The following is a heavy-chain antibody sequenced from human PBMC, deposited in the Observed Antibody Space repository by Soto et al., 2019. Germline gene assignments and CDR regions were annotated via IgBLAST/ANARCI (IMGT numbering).Heavy chain of an antibody. D-gene: IGHD3-16*01. J-gene: IGHJ5*02. CDR1: GESITGLS. Sequence: SAEVCCEVCGESITGLSMCWVRQANEKGLEWMGGFDPEDGETIYAQKFQGRVTMTEDTSTDTAYMELSSLRSEDTAVYYCATEEWGTKGGNWFDPWGQGTLVTVSS. CDR3: ATEEWGTKGGNWFDP. CDR2: FDPEDGET. V-gene: IGHV1-24*01.